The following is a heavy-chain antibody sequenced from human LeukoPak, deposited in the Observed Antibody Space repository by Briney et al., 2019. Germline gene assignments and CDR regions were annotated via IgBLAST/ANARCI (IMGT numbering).Heavy chain of an antibody. V-gene: IGHV4-30-4*01. CDR2: IYYSGST. D-gene: IGHD2-21*02. CDR3: ARAEVAYCGGDCSAWFDP. CDR1: GVSISSGDYY. J-gene: IGHJ5*02. Sequence: SQTLSLTCTVSGVSISSGDYYWSWIRQPPGKGLEWIGYIYYSGSTYYNPSLKSRVTISVDTSKNQFSLKLSSVTAADTAVYYCARAEVAYCGGDCSAWFDPWGQGTLVTVSS.